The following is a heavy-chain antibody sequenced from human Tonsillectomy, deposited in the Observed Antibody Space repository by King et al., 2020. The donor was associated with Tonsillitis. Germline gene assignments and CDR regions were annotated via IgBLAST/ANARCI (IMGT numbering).Heavy chain of an antibody. D-gene: IGHD2-2*01. CDR3: ARIPYPRYCRSPTCWPH. Sequence: QLQESGPGLVKPSQTLSLTCTVSGGSVSSGSYYWSWIRQPAGKGLEWIGHMYTGGSSDYSPSLKSRVTISVDTSKNQFSLKLSSVTAADTAVYYCARIPYPRYCRSPTCWPHWGQGTLVTVSS. J-gene: IGHJ4*02. CDR1: GGSVSSGSYY. CDR2: MYTGGSS. V-gene: IGHV4-61*02.